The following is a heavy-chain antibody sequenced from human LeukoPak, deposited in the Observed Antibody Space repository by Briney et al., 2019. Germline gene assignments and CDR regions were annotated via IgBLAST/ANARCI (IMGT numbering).Heavy chain of an antibody. J-gene: IGHJ6*03. V-gene: IGHV1-24*01. CDR1: GYTFTVYY. CDR3: ATVPTGYYYMDV. Sequence: ASVKVSCKASGYTFTVYYMHWVRQAPGQGLEWMGGFDPEDGETIYAQKFQGRVTMTEDTSTDTAYMELSSLRSEDTAVYYCATVPTGYYYMDVWGKGTTVTISS. CDR2: FDPEDGET. D-gene: IGHD4-17*01.